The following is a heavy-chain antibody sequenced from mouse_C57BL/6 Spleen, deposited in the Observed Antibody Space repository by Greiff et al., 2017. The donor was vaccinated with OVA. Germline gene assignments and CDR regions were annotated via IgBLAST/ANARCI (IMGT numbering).Heavy chain of an antibody. CDR3: ARAPYGNYEGWYFDV. Sequence: EVQRVESEGGLVQPGSSMKLSCTASGFTFSDYYMAWVRQVPEKGLEWVANINYDGSSTYYLDSLKSRFIISRDNAKNILYLQMSSLKSEATATYYCARAPYGNYEGWYFDVWGTGTTVTVSS. V-gene: IGHV5-16*01. CDR2: INYDGSST. D-gene: IGHD2-1*01. J-gene: IGHJ1*03. CDR1: GFTFSDYY.